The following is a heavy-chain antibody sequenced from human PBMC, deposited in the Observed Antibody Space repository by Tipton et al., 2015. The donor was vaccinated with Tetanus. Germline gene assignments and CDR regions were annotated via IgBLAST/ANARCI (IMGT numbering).Heavy chain of an antibody. Sequence: TLSLTCTLSGGSVSSGTYYWTWIRQSPGKGLEWIGYIYYTGSTNYNPSLKSRVTVSVDKSKNQLSLKLRSVTAADTAVYYCARRAGTSRFDYWGQGTLVTVSS. CDR2: IYYTGST. J-gene: IGHJ4*02. CDR1: GGSVSSGTYY. CDR3: ARRAGTSRFDY. D-gene: IGHD1-1*01. V-gene: IGHV4-61*01.